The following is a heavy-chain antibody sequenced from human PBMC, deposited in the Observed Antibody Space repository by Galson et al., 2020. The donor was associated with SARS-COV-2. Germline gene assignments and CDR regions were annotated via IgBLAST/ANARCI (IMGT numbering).Heavy chain of an antibody. CDR1: GFTFTTYW. Sequence: GGSLRLSCAASGFTFTTYWMSWVRQAPGKGLEWVANIKEDGSEKFYVDSVKGRFTISRDNSKNTLYLQMNSLRAEDTAVYYCARIISGSDYYGSSGYRGIRGTYEGIDAFDIWGQGTMVTVSS. CDR3: ARIISGSDYYGSSGYRGIRGTYEGIDAFDI. V-gene: IGHV3-7*01. CDR2: IKEDGSEK. D-gene: IGHD3-22*01. J-gene: IGHJ3*02.